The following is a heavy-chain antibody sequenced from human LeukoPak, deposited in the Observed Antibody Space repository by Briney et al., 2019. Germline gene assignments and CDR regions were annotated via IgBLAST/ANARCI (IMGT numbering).Heavy chain of an antibody. CDR3: TTDNWSDDFRLRNLDY. V-gene: IGHV3-15*01. CDR1: GFTFSNAW. Sequence: GGTLRLSCAASGFTFSNAWMSWVRQAPGKGLEWVGRIKSKTDGGTTDYAAPVKGRFTISRDDSKNTLYLQMNSLKAEDTAVYYCTTDNWSDDFRLRNLDYWGQGTLVTVSS. J-gene: IGHJ4*02. D-gene: IGHD1-20*01. CDR2: IKSKTDGGTT.